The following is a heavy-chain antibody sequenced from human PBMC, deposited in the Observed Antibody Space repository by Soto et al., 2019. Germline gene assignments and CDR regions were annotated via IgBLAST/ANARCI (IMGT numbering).Heavy chain of an antibody. J-gene: IGHJ6*02. Sequence: GESLKISCKGFDYTFAAYWIGWVRQMPGKGLEWMGVINPRDSDVKYSPSFQGQVTISADKSISAAYLQWSSLKASDTAMYYCARQEGATVLFYYGMDVWGQGTTVTVSS. CDR2: INPRDSDV. CDR3: ARQEGATVLFYYGMDV. CDR1: DYTFAAYW. D-gene: IGHD1-26*01. V-gene: IGHV5-51*01.